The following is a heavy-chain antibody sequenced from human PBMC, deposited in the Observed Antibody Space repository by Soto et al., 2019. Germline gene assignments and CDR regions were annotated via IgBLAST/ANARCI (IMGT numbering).Heavy chain of an antibody. CDR2: ITYDGSFQ. Sequence: GGSLRLSCQASGFNFDNYGMHWVRQAPGKGLEWVAVITYDGSFQYYADSVKGRFTISRDNSKNTLSLHLNTLKPEDTAVYHCAKDRVGGTFYAPLAFWGQGTLVTVSS. V-gene: IGHV3-30*18. CDR3: AKDRVGGTFYAPLAF. CDR1: GFNFDNYG. D-gene: IGHD1-7*01. J-gene: IGHJ4*02.